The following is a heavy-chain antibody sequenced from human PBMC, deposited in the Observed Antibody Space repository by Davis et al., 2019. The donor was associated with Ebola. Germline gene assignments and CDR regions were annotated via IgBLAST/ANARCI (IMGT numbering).Heavy chain of an antibody. Sequence: GESLKISCAASGFTFSSYSMNWVRQAPGKGLEWVSSISSSSSYIYYADSVKGRFTISRDNAKNSLYLQMNSLRDEDTAVYYCARTQYGDYGGDYWGQGTLVTVSS. CDR1: GFTFSSYS. V-gene: IGHV3-21*01. J-gene: IGHJ4*02. CDR3: ARTQYGDYGGDY. D-gene: IGHD4-17*01. CDR2: ISSSSSYI.